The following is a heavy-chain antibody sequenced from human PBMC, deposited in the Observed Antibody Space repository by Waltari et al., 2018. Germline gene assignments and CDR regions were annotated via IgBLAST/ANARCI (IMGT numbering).Heavy chain of an antibody. J-gene: IGHJ4*02. D-gene: IGHD3-22*01. CDR2: INPKNCDS. CDR1: GYTFTGYA. CDR3: LRDSSGSHFDY. Sequence: LVQSGAEVKKPGASVKVPCKASGYTFTGYAILWVRQAPGQGLEWMGRINPKNCDSHYAQNFQGRVALTTDTSTNTAFMELQRLRSDDTAVYYCLRDSSGSHFDYWGQGTLVTVSS. V-gene: IGHV1-2*06.